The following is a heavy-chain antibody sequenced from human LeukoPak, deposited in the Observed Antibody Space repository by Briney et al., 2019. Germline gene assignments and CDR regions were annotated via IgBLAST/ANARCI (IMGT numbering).Heavy chain of an antibody. D-gene: IGHD3-22*01. Sequence: PGGSLRLSCAASGFTFSSYSMNWVRQAPGKGLEWVSSISSSSSYIYYADSVKGRFTISRDNAKNSLYLQMNSLRAEDTAVYYCARAGSSGGYSAYFDYWGQGTLVTVSS. CDR3: ARAGSSGGYSAYFDY. CDR1: GFTFSSYS. CDR2: ISSSSSYI. V-gene: IGHV3-21*01. J-gene: IGHJ4*02.